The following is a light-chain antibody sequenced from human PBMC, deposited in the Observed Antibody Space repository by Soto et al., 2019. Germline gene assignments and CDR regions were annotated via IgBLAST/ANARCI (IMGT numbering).Light chain of an antibody. CDR2: WAS. J-gene: IGKJ4*01. Sequence: DIVMTQSPDSLAVSLGERATLNCKSSQSVLYSLNNRNHLAWYQKKPGQPPRMLVYWASTRESGVPARFSGSGGGTDYSPTISSRQADDVAVYYCQQYYRSPLSFGGGTRVEIK. V-gene: IGKV4-1*01. CDR1: QSVLYSLNNRNH. CDR3: QQYYRSPLS.